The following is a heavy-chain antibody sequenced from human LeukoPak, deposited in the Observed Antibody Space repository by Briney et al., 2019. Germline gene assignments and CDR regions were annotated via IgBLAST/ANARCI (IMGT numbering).Heavy chain of an antibody. J-gene: IGHJ4*02. Sequence: GASVKVSCKPSGYTFTNYYMHWVRQAPGQGLEWMGIINPSGNITTYAQKFQGRVTMTRDMSTSTVYMELSSLRSEDTAVYYCARISYDGGFDYWGQGTLVTVSS. CDR3: ARISYDGGFDY. CDR2: INPSGNIT. D-gene: IGHD4-23*01. CDR1: GYTFTNYY. V-gene: IGHV1-46*01.